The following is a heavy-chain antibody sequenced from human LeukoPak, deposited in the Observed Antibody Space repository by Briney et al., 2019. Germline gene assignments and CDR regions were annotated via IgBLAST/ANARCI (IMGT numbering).Heavy chain of an antibody. D-gene: IGHD3-22*01. CDR3: ARHANYDSYPGDFDI. CDR2: INHSGST. CDR1: GGSISSYY. J-gene: IGHJ3*02. V-gene: IGHV4-34*01. Sequence: SETLSLTCTVSGGSISSYYWSWIRQPPGKGLEWIGEINHSGSTNYNPSLKSRVTISVDTSKNQFSLKLSSVTAADTAVYYCARHANYDSYPGDFDIWGQGTMVTVSS.